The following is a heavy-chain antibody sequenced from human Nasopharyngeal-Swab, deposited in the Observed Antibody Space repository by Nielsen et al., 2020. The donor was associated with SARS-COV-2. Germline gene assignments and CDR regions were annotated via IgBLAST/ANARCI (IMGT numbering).Heavy chain of an antibody. Sequence: GGSLRLSCAASGFTFSSYSMNWVRQAPGKGLEWVSSISSSSSYIYYADSVKGRFTISRDNAKNSLHLQMNSLRAEDTAVYYCASLRYYDFWSGYYPKDYYYYMDVWGKGTTVTVSS. CDR1: GFTFSSYS. V-gene: IGHV3-21*01. D-gene: IGHD3-3*01. CDR2: ISSSSSYI. CDR3: ASLRYYDFWSGYYPKDYYYYMDV. J-gene: IGHJ6*03.